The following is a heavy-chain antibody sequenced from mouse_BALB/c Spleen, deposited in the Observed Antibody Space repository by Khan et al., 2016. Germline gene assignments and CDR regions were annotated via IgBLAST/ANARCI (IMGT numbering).Heavy chain of an antibody. CDR3: ARYRYYFGSSRYFDV. Sequence: QIQLVQSGPELKKPGKTVKISCKASGYTFTNYGMHWVKQAPGKGLQWMGWINTYNGESPYAADFKGRFSFSLETSANTAYLQINNRKKEDTATYCCARYRYYFGSSRYFDVWGAGTTVTVSS. J-gene: IGHJ1*01. CDR1: GYTFTNYG. D-gene: IGHD1-1*01. V-gene: IGHV9-3-1*01. CDR2: INTYNGES.